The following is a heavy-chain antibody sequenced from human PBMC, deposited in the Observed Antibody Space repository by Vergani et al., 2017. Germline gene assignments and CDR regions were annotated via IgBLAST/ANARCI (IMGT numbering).Heavy chain of an antibody. CDR3: AKDSSGWYNYMDV. J-gene: IGHJ6*03. CDR1: GFTFDDYA. CDR2: ISWNSGSI. V-gene: IGHV3-9*01. D-gene: IGHD6-19*01. Sequence: EVQLVESGGGLVQPGRSLRLSCAASGFTFDDYAMHWVRQAPGKGLEWVSGISWNSGSIGYADPVKGRFTISRDNAKNSLYLQMNSLRAEDTALYYCAKDSSGWYNYMDVWGKGTTVTVSS.